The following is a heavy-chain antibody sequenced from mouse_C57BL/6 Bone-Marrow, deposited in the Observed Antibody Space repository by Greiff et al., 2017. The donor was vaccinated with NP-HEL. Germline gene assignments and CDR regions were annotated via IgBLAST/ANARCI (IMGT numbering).Heavy chain of an antibody. CDR3: AKNGYYSNRYYAMDY. J-gene: IGHJ4*01. Sequence: VQLQQSGPGLVQPSQSLSITCTVSGFSLTSYGVHWVRQSPGKGLEWLGVIWRGGSTDYNAAFMSRLSITKDNSKSQVFFKMNSLQADDTAIYYCAKNGYYSNRYYAMDYWGQGTSVTVSS. D-gene: IGHD2-5*01. CDR2: IWRGGST. V-gene: IGHV2-5*01. CDR1: GFSLTSYG.